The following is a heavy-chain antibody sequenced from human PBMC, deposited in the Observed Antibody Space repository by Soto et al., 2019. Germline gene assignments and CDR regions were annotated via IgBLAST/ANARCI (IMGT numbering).Heavy chain of an antibody. CDR2: IYHSGTS. Sequence: SETLSLTCAGSGDSISSGGFSWSWIRQPPGKGLEWIGYIYHSGTSFYNPSLKSRVTISVDGSKNQFSLKVKSVTAADTAVYYCARGRLVPAVNFDYWGLGTLVTVS. D-gene: IGHD2-2*01. CDR1: GDSISSGGFS. V-gene: IGHV4-30-2*01. CDR3: ARGRLVPAVNFDY. J-gene: IGHJ4*02.